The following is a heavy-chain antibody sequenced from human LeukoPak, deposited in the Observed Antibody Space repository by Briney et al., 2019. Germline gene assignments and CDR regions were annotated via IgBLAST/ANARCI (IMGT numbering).Heavy chain of an antibody. CDR3: TAEQWQRFGY. CDR2: FKSRRDGGTT. CDR1: GFTFTYAW. V-gene: IGHV3-15*01. J-gene: IGHJ4*02. Sequence: GGSLRLSCAASAASGFTFTYAWMSWVRQAPGKGLEWVGRFKSRRDGGTTDYAAAAKGRFTISRDDSKNTLWLQMNSLKTEDTAVYYCTAEQWQRFGYWGQGTLVTVSS. D-gene: IGHD5-12*01.